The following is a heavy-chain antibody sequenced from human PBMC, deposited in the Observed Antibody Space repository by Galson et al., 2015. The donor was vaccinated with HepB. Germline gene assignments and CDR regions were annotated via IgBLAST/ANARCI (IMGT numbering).Heavy chain of an antibody. CDR2: IYSGGST. J-gene: IGHJ1*01. CDR1: GFTVSSNY. Sequence: SLRLSCAASGFTVSSNYMSWVRQAPGKGLEWVSVIYSGGSTYYADSVKGRFTISRDNSKNTLYLQMNSLRAEDTAVYYCARSPVVAARVIYFQHWGQGTLVTVSS. D-gene: IGHD2-15*01. CDR3: ARSPVVAARVIYFQH. V-gene: IGHV3-53*01.